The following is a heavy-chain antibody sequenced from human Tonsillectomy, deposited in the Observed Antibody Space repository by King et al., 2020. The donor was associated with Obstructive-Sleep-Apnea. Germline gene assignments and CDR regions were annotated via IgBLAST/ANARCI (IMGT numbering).Heavy chain of an antibody. CDR3: ARVPTRLNTVVTPH. Sequence: VQLQESGPGLVKPSETLSLSCTVSGYSVSSGYYWGWIRQPPGKGLEWIGSIYHSGSTYYNPSLKSRVTISVDTSKNQFSLKLRSVTAADTAVYYCARVPTRLNTVVTPHWGQGTLVTVSS. V-gene: IGHV4-38-2*02. CDR2: IYHSGST. CDR1: GYSVSSGYY. J-gene: IGHJ4*02. D-gene: IGHD4-23*01.